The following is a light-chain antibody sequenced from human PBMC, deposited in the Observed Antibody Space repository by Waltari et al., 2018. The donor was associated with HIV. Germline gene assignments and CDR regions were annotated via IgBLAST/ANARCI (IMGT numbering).Light chain of an antibody. Sequence: QSALTQPASVSGSPGQSITISCTGTSSNVGGYPVVPWYQEHPGKAPKLMMYEDTERPSGFSARFSGSKSGNTASLTISVLQAEDEADYYCCSYGSSGTLIFGGGTKVTVL. V-gene: IGLV2-23*01. CDR2: EDT. J-gene: IGLJ2*01. CDR1: SSNVGGYPV. CDR3: CSYGSSGTLI.